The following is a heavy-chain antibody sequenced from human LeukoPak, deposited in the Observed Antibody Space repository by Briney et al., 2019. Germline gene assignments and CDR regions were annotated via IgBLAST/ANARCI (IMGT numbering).Heavy chain of an antibody. Sequence: GGSLRLSCAASGFTFSRYWMSWVRQAPGKGLEWVGYIRSKPYGETTQYAASVKGRSTISRDDSKSIAYLQMNSLKTEDTAVYYCTRTITIFGVPHFDYWGQGTLVTVSS. CDR2: IRSKPYGETT. CDR1: GFTFSRYW. CDR3: TRTITIFGVPHFDY. J-gene: IGHJ4*02. D-gene: IGHD3-3*01. V-gene: IGHV3-49*04.